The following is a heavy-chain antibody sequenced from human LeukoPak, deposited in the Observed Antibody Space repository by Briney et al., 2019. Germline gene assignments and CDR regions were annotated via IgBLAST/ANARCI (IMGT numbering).Heavy chain of an antibody. CDR1: GFTFSSYW. D-gene: IGHD6-19*01. Sequence: AGGSLRLSCAASGFTFSSYWMSWVRQAPGKGLEWVANIKQEGSEKYYVDSVKGRCTISRDNAKNSLYLQMNSLRAEDTAVYYCAKGSSNGRPYYFDYWGQGALVTVSS. CDR2: IKQEGSEK. V-gene: IGHV3-7*03. CDR3: AKGSSNGRPYYFDY. J-gene: IGHJ4*02.